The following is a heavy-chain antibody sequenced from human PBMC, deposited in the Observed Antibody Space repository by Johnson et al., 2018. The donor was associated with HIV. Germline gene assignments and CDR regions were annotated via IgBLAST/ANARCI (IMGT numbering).Heavy chain of an antibody. J-gene: IGHJ3*02. CDR1: GFTFSNYA. V-gene: IGHV3-30*02. D-gene: IGHD3-3*01. CDR3: ARGDFWSGYPDAFDI. Sequence: QVQLVESGGGVVQPGGSLRLSCAASGFTFSNYAMHWVRQAPGKGLEWVAFIRYDGSNKYYADSVKGRFTISRDNSKNTLYLQMNSLRAEDTAVYYCARGDFWSGYPDAFDIWGQGTMVTVSS. CDR2: IRYDGSNK.